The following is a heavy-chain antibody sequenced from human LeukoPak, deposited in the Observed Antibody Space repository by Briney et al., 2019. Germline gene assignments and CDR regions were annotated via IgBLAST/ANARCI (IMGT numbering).Heavy chain of an antibody. Sequence: GGSLRLSCAASGFTFSSYEINWVRQAPGKGLEWVSHISSSGSIIYYADSVKGRFTISRDNHKNSLYLQMNSLRAEDTAVYYGARMNYDILTGYYLRAFDVWGQGTMVTVSS. CDR3: ARMNYDILTGYYLRAFDV. V-gene: IGHV3-48*03. D-gene: IGHD3-9*01. CDR2: ISSSGSII. J-gene: IGHJ3*01. CDR1: GFTFSSYE.